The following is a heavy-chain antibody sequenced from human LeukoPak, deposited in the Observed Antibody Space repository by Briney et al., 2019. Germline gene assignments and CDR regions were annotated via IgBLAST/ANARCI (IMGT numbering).Heavy chain of an antibody. D-gene: IGHD6-13*01. CDR2: ISSSSSYI. CDR1: GFTFSSYS. V-gene: IGHV3-21*01. Sequence: PGGSLRLSCAASGFTFSSYSINWVRRAPGKGLEWVSSISSSSSYIYYADSVKGRFTISRDNAKNSLYLQMNSLRAEDTAVYYCARDFKAWYSSSWTDYWGQGTLVTVSS. J-gene: IGHJ4*02. CDR3: ARDFKAWYSSSWTDY.